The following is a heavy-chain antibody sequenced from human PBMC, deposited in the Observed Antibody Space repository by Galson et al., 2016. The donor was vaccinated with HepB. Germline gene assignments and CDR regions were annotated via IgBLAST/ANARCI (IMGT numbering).Heavy chain of an antibody. CDR3: ARFGPGWGMFSSRRWFDP. CDR1: GGTLSGYH. J-gene: IGHJ5*02. D-gene: IGHD2-8*02. CDR2: INHGGTT. V-gene: IGHV4-34*01. Sequence: SETLSLTCSVHGGTLSGYHWSWIRQPPGKGLECIGEINHGGTTNYIPSLKSRLTISVDTSKNQFSLKLTSVTAADTAVYYCARFGPGWGMFSSRRWFDPWGQGTLVTVPS.